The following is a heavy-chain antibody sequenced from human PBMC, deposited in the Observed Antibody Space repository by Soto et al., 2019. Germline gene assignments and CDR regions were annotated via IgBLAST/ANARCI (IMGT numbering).Heavy chain of an antibody. CDR2: IIPIFGTA. Sequence: QVQLVQSGAEVKKPGSSVKVSCKASGGTFSSYAISWVRQAPGQGLEWMGGIIPIFGTANYAQKFQGRVTIPADESTSTAYMELSSLRSEDTAVYYCARRKVATIVDDYYYGMDVWGQGTTVTVSS. D-gene: IGHD5-12*01. CDR1: GGTFSSYA. V-gene: IGHV1-69*12. J-gene: IGHJ6*02. CDR3: ARRKVATIVDDYYYGMDV.